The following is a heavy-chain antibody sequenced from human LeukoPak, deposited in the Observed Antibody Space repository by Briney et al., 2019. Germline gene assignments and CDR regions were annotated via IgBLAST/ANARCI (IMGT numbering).Heavy chain of an antibody. Sequence: GGSLRLSCAASGFTVSSNYMSWVRQAPGKGLEWVSVIYSSGSTYYADSVKGRFTISRDNSKNTLFLQLNSLRAEDTAVYYCAARQQLVRAFHIWGQGTMVTVSS. J-gene: IGHJ3*02. V-gene: IGHV3-53*01. D-gene: IGHD6-13*01. CDR1: GFTVSSNY. CDR3: AARQQLVRAFHI. CDR2: IYSSGST.